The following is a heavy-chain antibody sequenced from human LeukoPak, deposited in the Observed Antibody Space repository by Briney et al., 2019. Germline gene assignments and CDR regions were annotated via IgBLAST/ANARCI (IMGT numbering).Heavy chain of an antibody. CDR3: ARLGDYSNRAYNWFDP. CDR2: IYCSGST. CDR1: GGSISSSSYY. J-gene: IGHJ5*02. V-gene: IGHV4-39*01. D-gene: IGHD4-11*01. Sequence: SETLSLTCTVSGGSISSSSYYWGWIRQPPGKGLEWIGSIYCSGSTYYNPSLKSRVTISVDTSKNQFSLKLSSVTAADTAVYYCARLGDYSNRAYNWFDPWGQGTLVTVSS.